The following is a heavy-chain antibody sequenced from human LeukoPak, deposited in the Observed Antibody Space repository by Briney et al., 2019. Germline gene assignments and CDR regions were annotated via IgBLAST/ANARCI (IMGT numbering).Heavy chain of an antibody. CDR3: ARVGGYDWVLDY. V-gene: IGHV4-38-2*01. CDR1: GYSISSGYY. J-gene: IGHJ4*02. Sequence: SETLSLTCAVSGYSISSGYYWGWIRQPPGKGLEWIGSIYHSGSTYYNPSLKSRVTISVDTPKNQFSLKLSSVTAADTAVYYCARVGGYDWVLDYWGQGTLVTVSS. D-gene: IGHD5-12*01. CDR2: IYHSGST.